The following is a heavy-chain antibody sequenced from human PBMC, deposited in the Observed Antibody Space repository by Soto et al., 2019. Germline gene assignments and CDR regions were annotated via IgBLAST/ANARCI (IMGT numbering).Heavy chain of an antibody. CDR1: GFTFSSYS. Sequence: GGSLRLSCAASGFTFSSYSMNWVRQAPGKGLEWVSSISSSSSYIYYADSVKGRFTISRDNAKNSLYLQMNSLRAEDTAVYYCAREEVESVVVVAATQDLDYWGQGTLVTVSS. V-gene: IGHV3-21*01. CDR3: AREEVESVVVVAATQDLDY. CDR2: ISSSSSYI. J-gene: IGHJ4*02. D-gene: IGHD2-15*01.